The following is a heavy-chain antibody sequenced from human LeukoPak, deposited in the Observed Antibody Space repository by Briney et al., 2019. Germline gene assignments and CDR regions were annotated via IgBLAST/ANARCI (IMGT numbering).Heavy chain of an antibody. CDR1: GGTFSSYA. D-gene: IGHD6-19*01. J-gene: IGHJ4*02. V-gene: IGHV1-2*02. Sequence: ASVKVSCKASGGTFSSYAISWVRQAPGQGLEWMGWINPNSGGTNYAQKFQGRVTMTRDTSISTAYMELSRLRSDDTAVYYCARGYSSGWYGPPRFFDYWGQGTLVTVSS. CDR3: ARGYSSGWYGPPRFFDY. CDR2: INPNSGGT.